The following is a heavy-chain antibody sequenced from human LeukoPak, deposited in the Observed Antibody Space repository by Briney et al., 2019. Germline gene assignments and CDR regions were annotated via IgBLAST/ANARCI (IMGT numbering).Heavy chain of an antibody. CDR2: IHPNRGNT. V-gene: IGHV1-2*02. CDR3: AKVTATTFDY. CDR1: GYTFTGYY. J-gene: IGHJ4*02. D-gene: IGHD2-21*02. Sequence: AASVKVSCKASGYTFTGYYIHWVRQAPGQGLEWMGWIHPNRGNTNYAQEFQGRVTMTRDTSISTAYMELNRLTSDDTAVYYCAKVTATTFDYWSQGTLVTVSS.